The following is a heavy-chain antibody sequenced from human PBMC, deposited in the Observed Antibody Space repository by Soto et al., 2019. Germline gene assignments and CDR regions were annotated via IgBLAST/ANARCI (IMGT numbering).Heavy chain of an antibody. CDR1: GYTFISYA. Sequence: ASVKVSCKASGYTFISYAMHWVRQAPGQSLEWMGWMNPNSGNTGYAQKFQGRVTMTRNTSISTAYMELSSLRSEDTAVYYCARVGYYYDSSGYYLSFDYWGQGTLVTVSS. V-gene: IGHV1-8*02. CDR2: MNPNSGNT. CDR3: ARVGYYYDSSGYYLSFDY. D-gene: IGHD3-22*01. J-gene: IGHJ4*02.